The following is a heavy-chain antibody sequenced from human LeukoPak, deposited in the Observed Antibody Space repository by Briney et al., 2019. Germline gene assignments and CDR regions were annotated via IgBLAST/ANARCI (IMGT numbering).Heavy chain of an antibody. CDR1: GGSIDNGGYY. CDR3: ARNRDGYNSFDY. D-gene: IGHD5-24*01. V-gene: IGHV4-31*03. J-gene: IGHJ4*02. CDR2: IYYSGSS. Sequence: PSETLSLTCTVSGGSIDNGGYYWSWIRQHPGKGLEWIGYIYYSGSSYYNPSLRSRVTISVDTSKNHFSLKLSSVTAADTAVYYCARNRDGYNSFDYWGQGTLVTVSS.